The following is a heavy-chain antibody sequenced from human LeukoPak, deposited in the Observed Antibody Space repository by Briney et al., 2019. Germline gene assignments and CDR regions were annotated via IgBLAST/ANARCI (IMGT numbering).Heavy chain of an antibody. V-gene: IGHV1-2*02. CDR3: ARAMNSWFLLDLDY. Sequence: ASVKVSCKASGYTFTAYYIHWVRQAPGQGLEWMGWIDPNSGDTKYVEKFQGRVTMTRDTSFSTACMALSSLRSDDTAMYYCARAMNSWFLLDLDYWGQGNLVTVSS. D-gene: IGHD3-22*01. CDR1: GYTFTAYY. J-gene: IGHJ4*02. CDR2: IDPNSGDT.